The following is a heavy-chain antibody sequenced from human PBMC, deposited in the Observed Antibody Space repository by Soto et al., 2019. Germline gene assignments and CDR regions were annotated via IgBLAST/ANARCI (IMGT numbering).Heavy chain of an antibody. CDR3: AREAPYCTSATCPKFYDMDV. D-gene: IGHD2-2*01. CDR2: IIPILNSP. Sequence: GASVKVSCKASGGTFGSYAITWVRRAPGQGLEWLGGIIPILNSPAYAQKFKARVVITADEITNTAYMELNSLRFDGTAVYYCAREAPYCTSATCPKFYDMDVWGQGTTVTVSS. V-gene: IGHV1-69*13. CDR1: GGTFGSYA. J-gene: IGHJ6*02.